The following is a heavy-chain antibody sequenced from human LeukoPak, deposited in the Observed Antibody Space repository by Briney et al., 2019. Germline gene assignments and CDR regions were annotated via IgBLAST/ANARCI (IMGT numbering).Heavy chain of an antibody. V-gene: IGHV4-61*02. D-gene: IGHD3-3*01. J-gene: IGHJ4*02. Sequence: SETLSLTCTVSGGPISRGSYYWSWIRQPAGKGLEWIGRIYTSGSTNYNPSLKSRVTISVDTSKNQFSLKLSAVTAADTAVYYCASSDFWSGYYIDYWGQGTLVTVSS. CDR3: ASSDFWSGYYIDY. CDR2: IYTSGST. CDR1: GGPISRGSYY.